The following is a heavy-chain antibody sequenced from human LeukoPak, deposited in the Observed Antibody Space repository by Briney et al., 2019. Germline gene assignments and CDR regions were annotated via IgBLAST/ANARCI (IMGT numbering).Heavy chain of an antibody. CDR1: GFTFSSYG. V-gene: IGHV3-30*03. CDR2: ISYDGSNK. J-gene: IGHJ4*02. CDR3: AREGGSYHSGRFDY. Sequence: GRSLRLSCAASGFTFSSYGMHWVRQAPGKGLEWVAVISYDGSNKYYADSVKSRFTISRDNSKNTLYLQMNSLRAEDTAVYYCAREGGSYHSGRFDYWGQGTLVTVSS. D-gene: IGHD1-26*01.